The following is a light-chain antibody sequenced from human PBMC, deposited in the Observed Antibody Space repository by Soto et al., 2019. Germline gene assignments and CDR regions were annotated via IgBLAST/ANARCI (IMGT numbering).Light chain of an antibody. CDR3: SSFTTTSTLVV. CDR2: EVT. CDR1: SSDVGAYNS. V-gene: IGLV2-14*01. Sequence: QSALTQPPSVSGSPGQSITISCTGTSSDVGAYNSVSWYQQHPGKGPKLMIYEVTNRPSGVSNRFSGFKSGNTASLTISGLQAEDEADYFCSSFTTTSTLVVFGGRTKLTVL. J-gene: IGLJ3*02.